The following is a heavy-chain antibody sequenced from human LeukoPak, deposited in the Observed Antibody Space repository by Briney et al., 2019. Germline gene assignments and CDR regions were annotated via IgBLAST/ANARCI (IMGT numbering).Heavy chain of an antibody. V-gene: IGHV1-8*01. J-gene: IGHJ6*03. CDR3: ARGVHILTGYFYYYYYMDV. CDR1: GYTFTSYD. D-gene: IGHD3-9*01. CDR2: MNPNSGNT. Sequence: ASVKVSCKASGYTFTSYDINWVRQATGQGLEWMGWMNPNSGNTGYAQKFQGRVTMTRNTSISTAYMELSSLRSEDTAVYYCARGVHILTGYFYYYYYMDVWGKGTTVTVSS.